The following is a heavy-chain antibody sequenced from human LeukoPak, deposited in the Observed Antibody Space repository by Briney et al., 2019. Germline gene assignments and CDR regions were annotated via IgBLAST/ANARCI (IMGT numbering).Heavy chain of an antibody. CDR3: ARDGITGTTHLDV. Sequence: SETLSLTCTVSGGSISSSSYYWGWIRQPPGKGLEWIGSIYYSGSTYYNPSLKSRVTISVDTSKNQFSLKLSSVTAADTAVYYCARDGITGTTHLDVWGKGTTVTVSS. CDR1: GGSISSSSYY. D-gene: IGHD1-20*01. CDR2: IYYSGST. J-gene: IGHJ6*04. V-gene: IGHV4-39*07.